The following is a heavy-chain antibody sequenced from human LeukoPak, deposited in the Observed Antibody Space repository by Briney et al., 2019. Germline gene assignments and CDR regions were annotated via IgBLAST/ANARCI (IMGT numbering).Heavy chain of an antibody. CDR1: GGTFSSYA. V-gene: IGHV1-69*05. D-gene: IGHD3-22*01. CDR3: ARGDTMIPTSGMDV. J-gene: IGHJ6*02. CDR2: IIPIFGTA. Sequence: GASVKVSCKASGGTFSSYAISWVRQAPGQGLEWMGGIIPIFGTANYAQKFQGRVTITTDESTSTAYMELSSLRSEDTAVYYCARGDTMIPTSGMDVWGQGTTVTVSS.